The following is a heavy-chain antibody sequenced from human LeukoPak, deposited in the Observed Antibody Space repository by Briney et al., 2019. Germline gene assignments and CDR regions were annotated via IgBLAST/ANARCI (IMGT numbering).Heavy chain of an antibody. CDR2: MNPNSDNT. Sequence: ASVKVSCKASGYTFTSYDINWVQQATGQGLEWMGWMNPNSDNTGYAQRFQGRVTMTRNTSISTAYMELSSLRSEDSAVYYCARDSSSWSSRTFDYWGQGTLVTVSS. CDR1: GYTFTSYD. CDR3: ARDSSSWSSRTFDY. J-gene: IGHJ4*02. V-gene: IGHV1-8*01. D-gene: IGHD6-13*01.